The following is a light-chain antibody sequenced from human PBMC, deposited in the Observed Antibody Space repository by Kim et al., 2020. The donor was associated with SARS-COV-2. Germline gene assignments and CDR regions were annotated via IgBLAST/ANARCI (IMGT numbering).Light chain of an antibody. J-gene: IGKJ5*01. CDR1: QSISSSY. V-gene: IGKV3-20*01. CDR2: GAS. CDR3: QQYGNSPIT. Sequence: SPGERATLSCRASQSISSSYLDWYQQKPGQAPRLLIYGASSRATGIPDRFSGSGSGTDFTLTISRVEPEDFAVYHCQQYGNSPITFGQGTRLEIK.